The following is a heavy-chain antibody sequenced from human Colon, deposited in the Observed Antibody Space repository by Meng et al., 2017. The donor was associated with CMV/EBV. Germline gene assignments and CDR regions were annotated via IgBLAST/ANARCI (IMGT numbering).Heavy chain of an antibody. J-gene: IGHJ4*02. Sequence: GESLKISCVVSGFSASTNYMSWVRQAPGKGLEWVSGIYSGDSRQYADSVKGRFAISRDNSENSLYLHMNSLRANDTAVYYCAREPSSTVITPGGFDCWGQGTLVTVSS. V-gene: IGHV3-53*01. CDR3: AREPSSTVITPGGFDC. CDR1: GFSASTNY. D-gene: IGHD4-23*01. CDR2: IYSGDSR.